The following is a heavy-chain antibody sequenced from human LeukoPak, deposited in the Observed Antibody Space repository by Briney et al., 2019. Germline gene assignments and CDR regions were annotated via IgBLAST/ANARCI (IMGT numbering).Heavy chain of an antibody. J-gene: IGHJ4*02. V-gene: IGHV3-30*02. CDR2: IRYDGNNK. CDR1: GFTFSSSD. Sequence: GGSLRLSCAASGFTFSSSDMHWVRQAPGKGLEWVAFIRYDGNNKYYADSVKGRLTITRDNSKNTLYLQMNSLRVEDTALYYCAKDLLPVAANWWGQGTLVTVSS. D-gene: IGHD6-19*01. CDR3: AKDLLPVAANW.